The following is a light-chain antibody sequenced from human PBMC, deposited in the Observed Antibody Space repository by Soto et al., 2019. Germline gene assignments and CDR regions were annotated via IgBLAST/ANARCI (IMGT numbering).Light chain of an antibody. J-gene: IGLJ1*01. V-gene: IGLV2-14*03. CDR2: DVS. CDR1: RSDIGVYDY. Sequence: QSALTQPASVSGSPGQSITISCTGTRSDIGVYDYVSWYQQHPGTVPKLLIYDVSNRPSGVSNRFSGSKSGNTASLTISGLQPEDEADYYCSSYTTSSLLVFGTGTKLTVL. CDR3: SSYTTSSLLV.